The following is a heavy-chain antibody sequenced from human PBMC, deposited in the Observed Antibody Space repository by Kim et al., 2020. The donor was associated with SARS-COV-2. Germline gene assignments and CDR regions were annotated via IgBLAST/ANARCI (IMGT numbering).Heavy chain of an antibody. D-gene: IGHD6-19*01. CDR1: GGSISSSSYY. CDR3: ARPSAGGSGFDY. V-gene: IGHV4-39*01. J-gene: IGHJ4*02. Sequence: SETLSLTCTVSGGSISSSSYYWGWIRQPPGKGLEWIGSIYYSGSTYYNPSLKSRVTISVDTSKNQFSLKLSSVTAADTAVYYCARPSAGGSGFDYWGQGTLVTVSS. CDR2: IYYSGST.